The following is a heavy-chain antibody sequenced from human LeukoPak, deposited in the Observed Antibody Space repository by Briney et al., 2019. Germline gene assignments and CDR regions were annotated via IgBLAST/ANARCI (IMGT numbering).Heavy chain of an antibody. Sequence: PGGSLRLSCAASGFTFSSYAMSWVRQAPGKGLEWVSAISGSGGSTYYADSVKGRFTISRDNSKNTLYLQMNSLRAEDTAVYYCARDHGVLAYCGGDCSRGFYGMDVWGQGTTVTVSS. J-gene: IGHJ6*02. V-gene: IGHV3-23*01. CDR3: ARDHGVLAYCGGDCSRGFYGMDV. CDR2: ISGSGGST. CDR1: GFTFSSYA. D-gene: IGHD2-21*02.